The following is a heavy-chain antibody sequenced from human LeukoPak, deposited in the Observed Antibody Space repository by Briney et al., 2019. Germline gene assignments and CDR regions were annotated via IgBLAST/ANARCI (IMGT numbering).Heavy chain of an antibody. J-gene: IGHJ4*02. V-gene: IGHV4-39*07. CDR1: GGSISSSSYY. CDR2: IYYSGST. D-gene: IGHD3-9*01. Sequence: SETLSLTCTVSGGSISSSSYYWGWIRQPPGKGLEWIGSIYYSGSTYYNPSLKSRVTISVDTSKNQFSLKLSSVTAADTAVYYCARGILGVLRYFDWPYYFDYWGQGTLVTVSS. CDR3: ARGILGVLRYFDWPYYFDY.